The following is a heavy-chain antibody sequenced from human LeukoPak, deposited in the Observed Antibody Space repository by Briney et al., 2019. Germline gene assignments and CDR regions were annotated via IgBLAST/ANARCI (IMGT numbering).Heavy chain of an antibody. Sequence: GGSLRLSCAASGFTFSSYGMHWVRQAPGKGLEWVAVIWYDGSNKYYADSVKGRFTISRDNSKNTLYLQMNSLRAEDTAVHYCARNGGFLYYYGMDVWGQGTTVTVSS. D-gene: IGHD3-16*01. CDR3: ARNGGFLYYYGMDV. J-gene: IGHJ6*02. CDR2: IWYDGSNK. CDR1: GFTFSSYG. V-gene: IGHV3-33*01.